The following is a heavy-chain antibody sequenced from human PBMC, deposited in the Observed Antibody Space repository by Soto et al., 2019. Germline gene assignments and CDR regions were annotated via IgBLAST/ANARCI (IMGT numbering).Heavy chain of an antibody. Sequence: ASVKVSCKASGYTFTSYGISWVRQAPGQGLEWMGWISAYNGNTNYAQKLQGRVTMTPDTSTSTAYMELRSLRSDDTAVYYCARVFRYDFWSGYHGWFDPWGQGTLVTVSS. CDR2: ISAYNGNT. CDR3: ARVFRYDFWSGYHGWFDP. J-gene: IGHJ5*02. V-gene: IGHV1-18*01. D-gene: IGHD3-3*01. CDR1: GYTFTSYG.